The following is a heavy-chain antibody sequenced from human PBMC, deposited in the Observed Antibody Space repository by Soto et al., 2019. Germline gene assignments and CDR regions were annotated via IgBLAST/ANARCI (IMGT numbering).Heavy chain of an antibody. CDR3: AMTGAGLVTYSGYDRPYYYYYGMDV. CDR2: INPNSGGT. CDR1: GYTFTGYY. V-gene: IGHV1-2*04. D-gene: IGHD5-12*01. J-gene: IGHJ6*02. Sequence: ASVKVSCKASGYTFTGYYMHWVRQAPGQGLEWMGWINPNSGGTNYAQKFQGWVTMTKDTSISTAYMEMSRLRSDDTAVYYCAMTGAGLVTYSGYDRPYYYYYGMDVWGQGTTVTVSS.